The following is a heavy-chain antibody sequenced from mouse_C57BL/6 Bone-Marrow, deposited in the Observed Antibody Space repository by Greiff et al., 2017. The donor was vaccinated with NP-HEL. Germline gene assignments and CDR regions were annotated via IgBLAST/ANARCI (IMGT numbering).Heavy chain of an antibody. V-gene: IGHV3-6*01. J-gene: IGHJ2*01. Sequence: EVKLMESGPGLVKPSQSLSLTCSVTGYSITSGYYWNWIRQFPGNKLEWMGYISYDGSNNYIPSLKNRISITRDTSKNQFFLKLNSVTTEDTATYYCARYDYDEDDYWGQGTTLTVSS. CDR1: GYSITSGYY. D-gene: IGHD2-4*01. CDR2: ISYDGSN. CDR3: ARYDYDEDDY.